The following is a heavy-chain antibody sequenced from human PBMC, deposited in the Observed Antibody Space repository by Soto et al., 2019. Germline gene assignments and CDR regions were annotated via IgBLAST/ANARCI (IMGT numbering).Heavy chain of an antibody. J-gene: IGHJ6*04. CDR2: TYYRSKWYN. CDR1: GDSVSSNSAA. CDR3: AREYSGPPIFFFLSGMDV. D-gene: IGHD3-3*02. V-gene: IGHV6-1*01. Sequence: SQTLSLTCAISGDSVSSNSAAWNWIRQSPSRGLEWLGRTYYRSKWYNDYAVSVKSRITINPDTSKNQFSLQLNSVTPEDTAVFYWAREYSGPPIFFFLSGMDVGGKGPTVTVPS.